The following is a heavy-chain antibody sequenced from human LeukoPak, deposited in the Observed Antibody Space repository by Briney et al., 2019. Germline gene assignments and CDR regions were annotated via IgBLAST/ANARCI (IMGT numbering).Heavy chain of an antibody. CDR3: ARTGGRWLQLGD. CDR1: GGSISSGGYY. D-gene: IGHD5-24*01. J-gene: IGHJ4*02. CDR2: IYYSGST. V-gene: IGHV4-31*03. Sequence: PSETLSLTCTVSGGSISSGGYYWNWIRQHPGKGLEWIGYIYYSGSTYYNPSLKSRVTISVDTSKNQFSLKLSSVTAADTAVYYCARTGGRWLQLGDWGQGTLVTVSS.